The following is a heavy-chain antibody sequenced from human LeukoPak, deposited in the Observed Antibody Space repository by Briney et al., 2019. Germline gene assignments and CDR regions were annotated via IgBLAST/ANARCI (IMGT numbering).Heavy chain of an antibody. J-gene: IGHJ4*02. CDR3: AKTTVGYSSGRFPGWPADC. CDR2: ICGSGGCT. Sequence: GGSLRLSCAASGFTFNTYAIYWVRQAPGKGLEWVSGICGSGGCTYYADSVKGRFTISRDNSKNTVYLQMNSLAVDDTAVYYCAKTTVGYSSGRFPGWPADCWGQGTLVTVSS. V-gene: IGHV3-23*01. CDR1: GFTFNTYA. D-gene: IGHD6-19*01.